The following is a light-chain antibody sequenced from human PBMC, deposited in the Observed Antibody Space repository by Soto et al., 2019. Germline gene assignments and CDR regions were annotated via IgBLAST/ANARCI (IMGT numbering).Light chain of an antibody. CDR1: HNVDIY. CDR3: QQRKHWPPLT. V-gene: IGKV3-11*01. CDR2: DAA. Sequence: EVVLTQSPATLSLSPGETATLSCRASHNVDIYLAWYQQKHGQAPRLLIYDAANRATGIPARFSGSGSGTDFTLTISSLEPEDSAVYYCQQRKHWPPLTFGQGTRLE. J-gene: IGKJ5*01.